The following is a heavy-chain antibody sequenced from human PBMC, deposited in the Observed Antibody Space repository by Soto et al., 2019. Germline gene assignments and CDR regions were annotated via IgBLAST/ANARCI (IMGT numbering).Heavy chain of an antibody. D-gene: IGHD3-10*01. J-gene: IGHJ6*02. CDR1: GGSISSYY. CDR3: ARVLGSGSYYMLSYYYGMDV. V-gene: IGHV4-59*01. Sequence: SETLSLTCTVSGGSISSYYWSWIRQPPGKGLEWIGYIYYSGSTNYNPSLKSRVTISVDTSKNQFSLKLSSVTAADTAVYYCARVLGSGSYYMLSYYYGMDVWGQGTTVTVS. CDR2: IYYSGST.